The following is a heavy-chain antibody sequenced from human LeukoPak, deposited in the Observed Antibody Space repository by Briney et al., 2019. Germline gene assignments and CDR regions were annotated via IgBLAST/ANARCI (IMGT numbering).Heavy chain of an antibody. CDR3: AGAPWGPGFGELFNHNYYYYMDV. CDR1: GFTFSSYS. Sequence: PGGSLRLSCVASGFTFSSYSMNWVRQAPGKGLEWVSSISSSSSYIYYADSVKGRFTISRDNAKNSLYLQMNSLRAEDTAVYDCAGAPWGPGFGELFNHNYYYYMDVWGKGTTVTISS. D-gene: IGHD3-10*01. J-gene: IGHJ6*03. CDR2: ISSSSSYI. V-gene: IGHV3-21*01.